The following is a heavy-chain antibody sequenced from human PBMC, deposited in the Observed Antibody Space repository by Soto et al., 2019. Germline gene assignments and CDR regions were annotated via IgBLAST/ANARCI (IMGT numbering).Heavy chain of an antibody. Sequence: GGSLRLSCAASGFTFSSYAMHWVRQAPGKGLEWVAVISYDGSNKYYADSVKGRFTISRDNSKNTLYLQMNSLRAEDTAVYYCARVSTKLLFYAFDIWGQGTMVTVSS. J-gene: IGHJ3*02. CDR1: GFTFSSYA. CDR2: ISYDGSNK. D-gene: IGHD3-16*01. CDR3: ARVSTKLLFYAFDI. V-gene: IGHV3-30-3*01.